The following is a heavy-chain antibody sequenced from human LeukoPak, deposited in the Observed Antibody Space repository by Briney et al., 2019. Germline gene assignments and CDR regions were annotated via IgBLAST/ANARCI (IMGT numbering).Heavy chain of an antibody. D-gene: IGHD5-24*01. CDR2: IRYDGSNK. CDR3: ATSVEMATSFDY. V-gene: IGHV3-30*02. Sequence: GGSLKLSCEASGFTFSSYGMHWVPQAPGKGLEWVAFIRYDGSNKYYADSVKGRFTISRDNSKNTLYLQMNSLRAEDTAVYYCATSVEMATSFDYWGQGTLVTVSS. CDR1: GFTFSSYG. J-gene: IGHJ4*02.